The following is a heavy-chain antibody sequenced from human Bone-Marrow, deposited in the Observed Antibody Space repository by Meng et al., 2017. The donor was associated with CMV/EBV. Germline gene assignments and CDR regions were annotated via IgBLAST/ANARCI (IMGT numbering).Heavy chain of an antibody. Sequence: ASVKVSCKASGYTFTSYAMHWVRQAPGQRLEWMGWSNAGNGNTKYSQEFQGRVTITRDTSASTAYMELSSLRSDDTAVYYCARGTYYDILPDYFPTSHYYYGMDVWGQGTTVTVSS. CDR1: GYTFTSYA. J-gene: IGHJ6*02. CDR2: SNAGNGNT. V-gene: IGHV1-3*02. D-gene: IGHD3-9*01. CDR3: ARGTYYDILPDYFPTSHYYYGMDV.